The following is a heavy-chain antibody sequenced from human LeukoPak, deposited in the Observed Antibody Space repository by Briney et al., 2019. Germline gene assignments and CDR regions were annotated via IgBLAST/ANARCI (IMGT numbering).Heavy chain of an antibody. CDR3: ARVFDS. CDR2: IFYTGKT. V-gene: IGHV4-39*07. Sequence: SETLSLTCTVSGGSVYTSDYYWGWVRQPPGKGPEWIGDIFYTGKTNYNPSLKSRVSISIDTSKNQFSLKLTSVTAADTAVYYCARVFDSWGQGTLVTVS. J-gene: IGHJ4*02. CDR1: GGSVYTSDYY.